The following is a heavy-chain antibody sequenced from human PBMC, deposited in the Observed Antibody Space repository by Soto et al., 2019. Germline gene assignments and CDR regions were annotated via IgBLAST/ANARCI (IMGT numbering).Heavy chain of an antibody. J-gene: IGHJ4*02. CDR1: GYTLTELS. V-gene: IGHV1-24*01. CDR2: FDPEDGET. D-gene: IGHD6-13*01. Sequence: ASVKVSCKVSGYTLTELSMHWVRQAPGKGLEWMGGFDPEDGETIYAQKFQGRVTMTEDTSTDTAYMELSSLRSEDTAVYYCGIGQGPGAAAGIEYWGQGTLVTVSS. CDR3: GIGQGPGAAAGIEY.